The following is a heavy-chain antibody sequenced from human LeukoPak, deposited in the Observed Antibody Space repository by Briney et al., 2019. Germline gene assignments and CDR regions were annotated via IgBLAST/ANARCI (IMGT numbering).Heavy chain of an antibody. V-gene: IGHV4-59*12. CDR1: GGSISNYY. CDR3: ARGGIRLLYQLLRGPFDYYGMDV. J-gene: IGHJ6*02. CDR2: IYYSGST. Sequence: SETLSLTCPVSGGSISNYYWSWIRQPPGKGLEWIGYIYYSGSTDYNSSLKSRVTISVDTSKNQFSLKLSSVTAADTAVYYCARGGIRLLYQLLRGPFDYYGMDVWGQGTTVTVSS. D-gene: IGHD2-2*01.